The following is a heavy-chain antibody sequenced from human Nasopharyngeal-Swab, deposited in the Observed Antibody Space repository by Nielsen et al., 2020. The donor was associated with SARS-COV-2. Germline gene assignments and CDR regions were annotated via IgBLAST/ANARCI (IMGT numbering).Heavy chain of an antibody. Sequence: GESLKISCVGSGFTFSGSAIHWVRQAAGKGLEWVGRIRSAANDNATAYSAEFRGRVTISRDDSLNSAYLQLNSLRHDDSAVYYCTPRLMTTVVDYWGRGTLVTVSS. CDR1: GFTFSGSA. J-gene: IGHJ4*02. V-gene: IGHV3-73*01. CDR2: IRSAANDNAT. CDR3: TPRLMTTVVDY. D-gene: IGHD4-23*01.